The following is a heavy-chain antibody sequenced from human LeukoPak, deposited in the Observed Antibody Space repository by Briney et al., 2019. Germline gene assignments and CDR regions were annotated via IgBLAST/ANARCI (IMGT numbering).Heavy chain of an antibody. CDR2: IPRDGSHK. CDR1: GFTFSSYD. J-gene: IGHJ4*02. Sequence: GGCLRLSCAASGFTFSSYDMHWDRQAPDKGLEWVAVIPRDGSHKYWADSVKGRFTVSRDNSKNTGCRQMNSLRAEDTAVYYCAKGSIDWYYFDYWGEGTLVTVSS. V-gene: IGHV3-30*18. D-gene: IGHD3-9*01. CDR3: AKGSIDWYYFDY.